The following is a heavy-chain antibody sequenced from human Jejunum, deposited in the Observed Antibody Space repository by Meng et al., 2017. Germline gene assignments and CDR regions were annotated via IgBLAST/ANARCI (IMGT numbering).Heavy chain of an antibody. CDR3: TSRLVTTNDN. CDR1: GFIFSDVW. Sequence: GESLKISCAASGFIFSDVWMNWVRQVPGKGLEWVGRVKTRREGGRTDDAAPARGRFSISRDDSKNTLYLQMNNLRSEDTAVYYCTSRLVTTNDNWGQGIRVTGSS. V-gene: IGHV3-15*01. D-gene: IGHD1-1*01. CDR2: VKTRREGGRT. J-gene: IGHJ4*02.